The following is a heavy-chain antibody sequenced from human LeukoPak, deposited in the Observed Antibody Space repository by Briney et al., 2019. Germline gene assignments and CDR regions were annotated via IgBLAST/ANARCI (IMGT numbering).Heavy chain of an antibody. J-gene: IGHJ6*02. D-gene: IGHD2-2*01. Sequence: SETLSLTCAVYGGSFSDYFWGWIRQPPGKGLEWIGEINHSGRTYYNPSLKSRVTISVNTSKNQFSLNLSSVTAADTAVYYCARDVVVVPAAIHYGMDVWGQGTTVTVSS. CDR1: GGSFSDYF. CDR3: ARDVVVVPAAIHYGMDV. CDR2: INHSGRT. V-gene: IGHV4-34*01.